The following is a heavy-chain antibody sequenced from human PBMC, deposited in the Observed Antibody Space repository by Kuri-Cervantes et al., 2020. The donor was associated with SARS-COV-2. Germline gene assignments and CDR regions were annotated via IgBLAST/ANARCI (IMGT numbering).Heavy chain of an antibody. Sequence: SETLSLTCTVSGGSISSSSYYWGWIRQPPGKGLEWIGSIYYSGSTYYNPSLKSRVTISVDTSKSQFSLKLNSVTAADTAVYYCARQMMSSITIFGVVITRNWFDPWGQGTLVTVSS. D-gene: IGHD3-3*01. CDR2: IYYSGST. V-gene: IGHV4-39*01. CDR3: ARQMMSSITIFGVVITRNWFDP. CDR1: GGSISSSSYY. J-gene: IGHJ5*02.